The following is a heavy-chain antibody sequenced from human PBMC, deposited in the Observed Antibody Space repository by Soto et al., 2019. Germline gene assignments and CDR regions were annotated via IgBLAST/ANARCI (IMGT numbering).Heavy chain of an antibody. D-gene: IGHD6-19*01. J-gene: IGHJ6*02. V-gene: IGHV4-34*01. Sequence: SETLSLTCAVYGGSFSGYYWSWIRQPPGKGLEWTGEINHSGSTNYNPSLKSRVTISVDTSKNQFSLKLSSVTAADTAVYYCARERAVAGRAYYYYGMDVWGQGTTVTVSS. CDR1: GGSFSGYY. CDR2: INHSGST. CDR3: ARERAVAGRAYYYYGMDV.